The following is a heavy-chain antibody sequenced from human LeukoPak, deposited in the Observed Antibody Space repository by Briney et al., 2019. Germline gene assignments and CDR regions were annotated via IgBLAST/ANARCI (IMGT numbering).Heavy chain of an antibody. CDR1: GYTFTSYG. CDR2: ISAYNGNT. J-gene: IGHJ3*02. V-gene: IGHV1-18*01. D-gene: IGHD3-22*01. CDR3: ARDNLVLEGRAEGAFDI. Sequence: ASVKVSCKASGYTFTSYGISWVRQAPGQGLEWMGWISAYNGNTNYAQKLQGRVTMTTDTSTSTAYMELRSLRSDDTAVYYCARDNLVLEGRAEGAFDIWGQGTMVTVSS.